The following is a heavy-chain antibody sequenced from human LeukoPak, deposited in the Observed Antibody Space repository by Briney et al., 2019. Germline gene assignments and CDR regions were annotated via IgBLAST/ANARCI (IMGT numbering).Heavy chain of an antibody. Sequence: GGSLRLSCAGSGFTFSSYSMHWVRQAPGKGLAWVSSISSSSSYIYYAYSVKGRFTLSRDKAQNSLYLQMSSPRAEDTAVYYCARDSAGDAFDIWGQGTMVTVSS. CDR3: ARDSAGDAFDI. J-gene: IGHJ3*02. CDR1: GFTFSSYS. V-gene: IGHV3-21*01. CDR2: ISSSSSYI. D-gene: IGHD6-13*01.